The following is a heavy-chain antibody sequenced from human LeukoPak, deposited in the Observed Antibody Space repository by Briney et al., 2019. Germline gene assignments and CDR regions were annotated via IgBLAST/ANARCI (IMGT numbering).Heavy chain of an antibody. CDR1: GFTFSSYS. J-gene: IGHJ4*02. Sequence: GGSLRLSCAASGFTFSSYSMNWVRQAPGKGLEWVSSISSSSSYIAYADSVKGRFTISRDNAKNSLYLQMNSLRAEDTAVYYCARDVIGGDTLDSWGQGTLVTVSS. CDR2: ISSSSSYI. CDR3: ARDVIGGDTLDS. V-gene: IGHV3-21*01. D-gene: IGHD2-21*02.